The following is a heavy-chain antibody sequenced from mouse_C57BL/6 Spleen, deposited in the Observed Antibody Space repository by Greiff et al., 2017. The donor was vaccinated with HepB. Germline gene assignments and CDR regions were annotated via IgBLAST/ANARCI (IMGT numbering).Heavy chain of an antibody. Sequence: QVQLQQPGAELVMPGASVKLSCKASGYTFTSYWMHWVKQRPGQGLEWIGEIDPSDSYTNYNQKFKGKSTLTVDKSSSTAYMQLSSLTSEDSAVYYCARSPYYGDDRRGWFAYWGQGTLVTVSA. V-gene: IGHV1-69*01. CDR3: ARSPYYGDDRRGWFAY. CDR2: IDPSDSYT. J-gene: IGHJ3*01. CDR1: GYTFTSYW. D-gene: IGHD2-14*01.